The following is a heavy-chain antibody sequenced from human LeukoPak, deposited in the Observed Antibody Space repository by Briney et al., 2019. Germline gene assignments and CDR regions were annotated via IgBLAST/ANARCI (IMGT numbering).Heavy chain of an antibody. CDR1: GGSFSGYY. CDR3: ARGPSIAAAGRYYFDY. CDR2: INHSGST. V-gene: IGHV4-34*01. D-gene: IGHD6-13*01. J-gene: IGHJ4*02. Sequence: PSETLSLTCAVYGGSFSGYYWSWIRQPPGKGLEWIGEINHSGSTNYNPSLKSRVTISVDTSKNQFSLKLSSVTAADTAVYYCARGPSIAAAGRYYFDYWGQGTLATVSS.